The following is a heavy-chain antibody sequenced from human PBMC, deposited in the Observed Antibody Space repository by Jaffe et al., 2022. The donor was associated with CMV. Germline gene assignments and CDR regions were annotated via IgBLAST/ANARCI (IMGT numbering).Heavy chain of an antibody. J-gene: IGHJ6*03. V-gene: IGHV2-26*01. D-gene: IGHD2-15*01. CDR3: ARICRSSSHGVGVLEVVAATHYYYYYMDV. CDR2: IFSNDEK. Sequence: QVTLKESGPVLVKPTETLTLTCTVSGFSLSNARMGVSWIRQPPGKALEWLAHIFSNDEKSYSTSLKSRLTISKDTSKSQVVLTMTNMDPVDTATYYCARICRSSSHGVGVLEVVAATHYYYYYMDVWGKGTTVTVSS. CDR1: GFSLSNARMG.